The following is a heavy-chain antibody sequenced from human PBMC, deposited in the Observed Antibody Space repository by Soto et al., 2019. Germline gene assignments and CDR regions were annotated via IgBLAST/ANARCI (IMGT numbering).Heavy chain of an antibody. CDR2: IKQDGSEK. CDR1: GFTFSSYW. CDR3: ATPSGIAVAGPSSY. D-gene: IGHD6-19*01. Sequence: GGSLRLSCAASGFTFSSYWMSWVRQAPGKGLEWVANIKQDGSEKYYVDSVKGRFTISRDNAKNSLYLQMNSLRAEDTAVYYCATPSGIAVAGPSSYWGQGTLVTVSS. V-gene: IGHV3-7*05. J-gene: IGHJ4*02.